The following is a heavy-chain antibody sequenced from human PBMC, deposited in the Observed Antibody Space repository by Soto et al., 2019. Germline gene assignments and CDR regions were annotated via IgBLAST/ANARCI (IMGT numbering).Heavy chain of an antibody. Sequence: QVQLQESGPGLVKPSQTLSLTCTVSGGSISSGCYYWSWIRQHPGKGLEWIGYIYYSGRTYYNPSLKSRVTISVDTSKNQFSLKLSSVTAADTAVYYCAREGGIVGATAADYWGQGTLVTVSS. V-gene: IGHV4-31*03. D-gene: IGHD1-26*01. CDR2: IYYSGRT. CDR3: AREGGIVGATAADY. J-gene: IGHJ4*02. CDR1: GGSISSGCYY.